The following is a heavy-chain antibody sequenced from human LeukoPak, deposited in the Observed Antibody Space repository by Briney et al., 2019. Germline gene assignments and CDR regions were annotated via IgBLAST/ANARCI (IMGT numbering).Heavy chain of an antibody. J-gene: IGHJ5*02. CDR3: ARARIGTSGTKSNRWFDP. CDR1: GFTVTTNY. V-gene: IGHV3-66*02. CDR2: IYAGGET. Sequence: GGSLRLSCAASGFTVTTNYMTWVRQAPGKGLEWVSHIYAGGETFYADSVKGRFTVSRDKSSNTLYLQMNSLSAEDTAFYYGARARIGTSGTKSNRWFDPWGQGILVTVAS. D-gene: IGHD1-1*01.